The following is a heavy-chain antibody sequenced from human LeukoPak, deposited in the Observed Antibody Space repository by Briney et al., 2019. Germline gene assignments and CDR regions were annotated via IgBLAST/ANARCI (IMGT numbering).Heavy chain of an antibody. D-gene: IGHD3-22*01. V-gene: IGHV3-66*02. J-gene: IGHJ3*01. CDR3: ARLDDSNSRRPENDASDV. CDR2: IYSGGDT. CDR1: GFTVSSNY. Sequence: GGSLRLSCAASGFTVSSNYMSWVRQAPGKGLEWVSVIYSGGDTYYADSVKGRCTISRDNSKNKVYFQMNNLRPEDTAVYYCARLDDSNSRRPENDASDVWGQGTTVTVSS.